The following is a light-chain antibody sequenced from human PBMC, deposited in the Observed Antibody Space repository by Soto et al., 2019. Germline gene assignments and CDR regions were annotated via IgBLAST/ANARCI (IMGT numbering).Light chain of an antibody. CDR2: GAS. J-gene: IGKJ1*01. CDR1: QSVSGN. CDR3: QQYNNWLTWT. Sequence: EIVMTQSPATLSVSPGERATLSCRASQSVSGNFAWYQQKPGQAPRLLIYGASTRATGIPARFSGSGSGTEITLTISSLQSEDVAVYDCQQYNNWLTWTFGQGTKVEIK. V-gene: IGKV3-15*01.